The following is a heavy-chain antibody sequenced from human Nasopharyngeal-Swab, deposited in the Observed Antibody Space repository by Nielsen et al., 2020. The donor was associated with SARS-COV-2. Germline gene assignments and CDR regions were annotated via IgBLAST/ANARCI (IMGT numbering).Heavy chain of an antibody. Sequence: GGSLRLSCAASGLTFSAHSMNWVRQAPGKGLEWLAKIKYEESEKYYVAPVKGRFTIPTANAKNPLYLQMNSLRAEDTAVYYCAIASEITIFGVVQPWDYWGQGTLGTVSS. J-gene: IGHJ4*02. CDR3: AIASEITIFGVVQPWDY. CDR1: GLTFSAHS. CDR2: IKYEESEK. D-gene: IGHD3-3*01. V-gene: IGHV3-7*02.